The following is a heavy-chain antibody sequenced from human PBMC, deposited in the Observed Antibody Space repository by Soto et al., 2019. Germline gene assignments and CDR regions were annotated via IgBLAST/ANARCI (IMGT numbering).Heavy chain of an antibody. CDR1: GGSVSDKTYY. D-gene: IGHD4-17*01. CDR2: VYYSGTT. Sequence: SETLSLTCSVSGGSVSDKTYYWSWIRQPPGEGVEWIGYVYYSGTTNYNPSLKSRVTISVDLSKNRFSLRLSSVTTADTALYYCARTTAVPNTLRSRYFFDYWGQGTLVTVSS. J-gene: IGHJ4*02. V-gene: IGHV4-61*01. CDR3: ARTTAVPNTLRSRYFFDY.